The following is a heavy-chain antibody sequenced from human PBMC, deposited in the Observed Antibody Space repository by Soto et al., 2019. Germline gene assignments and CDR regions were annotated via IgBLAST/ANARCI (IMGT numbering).Heavy chain of an antibody. Sequence: SETLSLTCTVSGGSISSYYWSWIRQPPGKGLEWIGYIYYSGSTNYNPSLKSRVTTSVDTSKNQFSLKLSSVTAADTAVYYCARGKTRYYMDVWGKGTTVTVSS. CDR3: ARGKTRYYMDV. V-gene: IGHV4-59*01. CDR2: IYYSGST. J-gene: IGHJ6*03. CDR1: GGSISSYY.